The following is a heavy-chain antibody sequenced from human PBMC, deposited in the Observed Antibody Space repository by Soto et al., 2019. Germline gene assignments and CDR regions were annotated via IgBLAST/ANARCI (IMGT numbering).Heavy chain of an antibody. D-gene: IGHD1-26*01. CDR1: GGSISSYS. J-gene: IGHJ4*02. CDR2: IYYTGST. Sequence: PSEALSRTCPVSGGSISSYSWTWIRQPPGKRLEWIGYIYYTGSTNYNPSLKSRVTISLDMSRNQFSLKLTSVTAADTAVYYCAREGGIVGATAADNWGQGTLVTV. V-gene: IGHV4-59*12. CDR3: AREGGIVGATAADN.